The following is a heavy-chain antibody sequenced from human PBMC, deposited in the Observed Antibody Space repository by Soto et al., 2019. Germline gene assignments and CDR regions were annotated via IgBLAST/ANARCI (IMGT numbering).Heavy chain of an antibody. J-gene: IGHJ3*02. Sequence: ASVTVSWKASGESFASSGRRWVRQAPGQGLEWMGWISADTGNTNYAQKVQGRVTMTRDTSTSTVYMELRSLRSEDTAVYFCARDRAHGFDSWGQGTMVTVSS. CDR2: ISADTGNT. V-gene: IGHV1-18*01. CDR1: GESFASSG. CDR3: ARDRAHGFDS.